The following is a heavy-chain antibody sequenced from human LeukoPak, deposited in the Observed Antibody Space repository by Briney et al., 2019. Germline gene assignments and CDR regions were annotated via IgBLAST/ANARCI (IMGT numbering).Heavy chain of an antibody. V-gene: IGHV3-48*04. J-gene: IGHJ4*02. D-gene: IGHD3-22*01. CDR3: ARARYYYDSSGYYFAY. Sequence: GGSLRLSCAASGFTFSSHSMNWVRQAPGKGLEWVSYISSSGSTIYYADSVKGRFTISRDNAKNSLYLQMNSLRAEDTAVYYCARARYYYDSSGYYFAYWGQGTLVTVSS. CDR2: ISSSGSTI. CDR1: GFTFSSHS.